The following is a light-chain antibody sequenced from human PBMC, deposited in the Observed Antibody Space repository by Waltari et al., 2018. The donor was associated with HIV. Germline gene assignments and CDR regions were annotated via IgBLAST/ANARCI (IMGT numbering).Light chain of an antibody. V-gene: IGLV2-23*01. CDR3: CSYGGDDTLV. J-gene: IGLJ3*02. Sequence: QSALNQPASVSGSLGQSITISCTGASTNGGSYSLVSWYQNRPGQAPTLIIYDDSKRPLGISSRFSGSKSGNTASLTISGLQSEDEADYYCCSYGGDDTLVFGGGTKVTAL. CDR2: DDS. CDR1: STNGGSYSL.